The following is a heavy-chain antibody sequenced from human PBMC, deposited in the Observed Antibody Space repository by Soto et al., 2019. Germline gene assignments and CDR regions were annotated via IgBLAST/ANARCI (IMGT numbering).Heavy chain of an antibody. J-gene: IGHJ5*02. CDR1: GGSFTGYY. V-gene: IGHV4-34*01. CDR3: ARGRIAAAGNGGFDP. D-gene: IGHD6-13*01. CDR2: INHSGGA. Sequence: QVQLQQWGAGLLKPSETLSLTCAVYGGSFTGYYWSWIRQPPGKGLEWIGEINHSGGANYNPSLPSRVTISVDTSKNQSPLKLSSVTAADTAVYYCARGRIAAAGNGGFDPWGQGTLVTVSS.